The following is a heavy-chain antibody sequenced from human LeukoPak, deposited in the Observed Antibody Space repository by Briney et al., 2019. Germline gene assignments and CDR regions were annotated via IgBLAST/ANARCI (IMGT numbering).Heavy chain of an antibody. CDR1: GGSISSYY. D-gene: IGHD1-26*01. CDR2: IYTSGST. V-gene: IGHV4-4*07. CDR3: ARGGSYYGDHQFDY. J-gene: IGHJ4*02. Sequence: SETLSLTCTVSGGSISSYYWSWIRQPAGKGLEWIGRIYTSGSTNYNPSLKSRVTMLVETPKNQFSLKLSFVTAADTAVYYCARGGSYYGDHQFDYWGQGTLVTVSS.